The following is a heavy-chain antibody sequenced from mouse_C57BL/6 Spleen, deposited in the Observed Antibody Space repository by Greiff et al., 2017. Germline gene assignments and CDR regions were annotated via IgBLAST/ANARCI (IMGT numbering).Heavy chain of an antibody. CDR1: GFTFSSYG. V-gene: IGHV5-6*01. CDR3: ARDYYGSSYGWYFDV. Sequence: EVKVVESGGDLVKPGGSLKLSCAASGFTFSSYGMSWVRQTPDKRLEWVATISSGGSYTYYPASVKGRFTISRDNAKNTLYLQMSSLKSEDTAMYYCARDYYGSSYGWYFDVWGTGTTVTVSS. CDR2: ISSGGSYT. J-gene: IGHJ1*03. D-gene: IGHD1-1*01.